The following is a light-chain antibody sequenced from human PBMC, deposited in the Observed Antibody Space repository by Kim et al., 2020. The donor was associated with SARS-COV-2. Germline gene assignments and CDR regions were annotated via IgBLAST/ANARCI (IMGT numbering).Light chain of an antibody. CDR3: QQYNNWPRWT. J-gene: IGKJ2*02. CDR1: QSISSN. CDR2: GAS. Sequence: VSPRERATLSCRASQSISSNLAWYQQKPGQAPRLLIYGASIRATGIPARFSGSGSGTEFTLTISSLQSEDFAVYYCQQYNNWPRWTFGQGTKLEI. V-gene: IGKV3-15*01.